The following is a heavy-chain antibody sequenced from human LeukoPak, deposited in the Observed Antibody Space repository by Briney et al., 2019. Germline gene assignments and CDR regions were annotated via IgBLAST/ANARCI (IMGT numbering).Heavy chain of an antibody. D-gene: IGHD3-10*01. CDR1: GGSISSGSYY. CDR2: IYTSGST. J-gene: IGHJ6*03. CDR3: ARVEEGYGSGRRENYYYYYMDV. Sequence: PSETLSLTCTVSGGSISSGSYYWSWIRQPAGKGLEWIGRIYTSGSTNYNPSLKSRVTTSVDTSKNQFSLKLSSVTAADTAVYYCARVEEGYGSGRRENYYYYYMDVWGKGTTVTISS. V-gene: IGHV4-61*02.